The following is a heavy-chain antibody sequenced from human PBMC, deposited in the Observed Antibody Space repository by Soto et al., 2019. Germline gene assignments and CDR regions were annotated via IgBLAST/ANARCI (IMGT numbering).Heavy chain of an antibody. CDR2: ISHSSSTI. D-gene: IGHD1-26*01. Sequence: PGGSLRLSCAASGFTFSSYWMHWVRQAPGKGLEWVSYISHSSSTIYYADSVKGRFTISRDNAKNSLHLQMNSLRDEDTAVYYCAREGGSLNWFDPWGQGTLVTVS. CDR1: GFTFSSYW. V-gene: IGHV3-48*02. J-gene: IGHJ5*02. CDR3: AREGGSLNWFDP.